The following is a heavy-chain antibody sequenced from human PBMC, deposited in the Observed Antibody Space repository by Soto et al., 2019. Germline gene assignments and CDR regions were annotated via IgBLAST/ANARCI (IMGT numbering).Heavy chain of an antibody. V-gene: IGHV3-13*01. J-gene: IGHJ6*02. Sequence: GAALRLSGAGCGCTFSSSDMHSVRQATGKGLEWVSAIGTAGDTYYADSVKGRFTISRDNSKNTLYLQMNSLRAEDTAVYYCAKDILALSCSGGSCYSYGMDVWGQGTTVTVSS. CDR2: IGTAGDT. CDR3: AKDILALSCSGGSCYSYGMDV. D-gene: IGHD2-15*01. CDR1: GCTFSSSD.